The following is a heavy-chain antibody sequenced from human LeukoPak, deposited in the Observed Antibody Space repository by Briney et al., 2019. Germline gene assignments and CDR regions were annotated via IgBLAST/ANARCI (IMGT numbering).Heavy chain of an antibody. CDR2: IYPGDSDT. J-gene: IGHJ4*02. Sequence: GESLKISCKGSGYSYPSYWIGWVRQVPGKGLGWMGIIYPGDSDTRYSPSFQGQVTLSADKSSSTAYLQWSSLKASDSATYYCARLLRNIAAGVYYFDYWGQGTLVTVSS. D-gene: IGHD6-13*01. CDR1: GYSYPSYW. CDR3: ARLLRNIAAGVYYFDY. V-gene: IGHV5-51*01.